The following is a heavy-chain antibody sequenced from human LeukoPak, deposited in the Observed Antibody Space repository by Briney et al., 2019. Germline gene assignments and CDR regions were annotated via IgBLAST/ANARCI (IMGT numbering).Heavy chain of an antibody. J-gene: IGHJ4*02. V-gene: IGHV3-23*01. CDR1: GFTFSSYA. D-gene: IGHD3-22*01. Sequence: GGSLRLSCAASGFTFSSYAMSWVRQAPGKGLAWVSAIGGSGNNTYYADSVKGRFTISRDNSKSTLYVQVNSLGTEDTAAYYCAKGSYYDSSGSFYFDYWGQGTLVTVSS. CDR3: AKGSYYDSSGSFYFDY. CDR2: IGGSGNNT.